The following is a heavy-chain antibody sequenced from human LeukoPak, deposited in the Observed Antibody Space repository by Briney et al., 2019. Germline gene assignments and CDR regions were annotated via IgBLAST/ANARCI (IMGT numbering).Heavy chain of an antibody. D-gene: IGHD3-22*01. CDR1: GGSSSGYY. CDR3: ARQGGPHYYDSSGYVRWFDP. CDR2: INHSGST. V-gene: IGHV4-34*01. J-gene: IGHJ5*02. Sequence: SETLSLTCAVYGGSSSGYYWSWIRQPPGKGLEWIGEINHSGSTNYNPSLKSRVTISVDTSKNQFSLKLSSVTAADTAVYYCARQGGPHYYDSSGYVRWFDPWGQGTLVTVSS.